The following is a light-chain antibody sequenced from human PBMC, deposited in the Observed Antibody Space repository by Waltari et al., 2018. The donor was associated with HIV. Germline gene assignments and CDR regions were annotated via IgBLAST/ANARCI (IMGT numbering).Light chain of an antibody. Sequence: QSVLTQPPSVSGAPGQRVTLSCTGSSSNIGAGYDLHLYQNLPVTAPKLPIYGNTNRPSGVPDRFSGSKSGTSASLAITGLQAEDEADYYCQSYDSSLSGVVFGGGTKLTVL. V-gene: IGLV1-40*01. CDR3: QSYDSSLSGVV. J-gene: IGLJ2*01. CDR2: GNT. CDR1: SSNIGAGYD.